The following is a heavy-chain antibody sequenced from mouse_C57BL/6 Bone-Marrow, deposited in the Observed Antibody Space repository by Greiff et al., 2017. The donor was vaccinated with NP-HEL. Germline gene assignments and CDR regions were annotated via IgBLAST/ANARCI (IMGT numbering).Heavy chain of an antibody. V-gene: IGHV1-62-2*01. CDR1: GYTFTEYT. D-gene: IGHD2-3*01. J-gene: IGHJ3*01. CDR3: ARHEALPYDGYTWFAY. CDR2: FYPGSGSI. Sequence: VKLVESGAELVKPGASVKLSCKASGYTFTEYTIHWVKQRSGQGLEWIGWFYPGSGSIKYNEKFKDKATLTADKSSSTVYMELSRLTSEDSAVYFCARHEALPYDGYTWFAYWGQGTLVTVSA.